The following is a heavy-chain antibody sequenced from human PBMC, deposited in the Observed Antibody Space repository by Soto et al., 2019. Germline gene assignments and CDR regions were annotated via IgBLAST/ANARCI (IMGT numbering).Heavy chain of an antibody. CDR1: GFSLSTSGVG. V-gene: IGHV2-5*02. Sequence: QITLKESGPTLVKPTQTLTLTCTFSGFSLSTSGVGVGWIRQPPGKALEWLALIYWDDDKRYSPSLKSRLTITKDTSKNQVVLKITNMDPVDTATYYCAHSLAPPFGPYYYYGMDVWGQGTTVTVSS. CDR3: AHSLAPPFGPYYYYGMDV. D-gene: IGHD3-10*01. J-gene: IGHJ6*02. CDR2: IYWDDDK.